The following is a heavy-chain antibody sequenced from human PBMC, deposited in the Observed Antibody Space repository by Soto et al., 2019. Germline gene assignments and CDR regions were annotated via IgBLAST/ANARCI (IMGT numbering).Heavy chain of an antibody. CDR3: ARDSKAKCGGDCYSDAFDI. CDR2: ISSSSSTI. Sequence: GGSLRLSCAASGFTFSSYSMNWVRQAPGKGLEWVAYISSSSSTIYYADSVKGRFTMSSGNAKNSLYLQRNSLRDEDTAVYYCARDSKAKCGGDCYSDAFDIWGQGTMVTVSS. CDR1: GFTFSSYS. V-gene: IGHV3-48*02. D-gene: IGHD2-21*02. J-gene: IGHJ3*02.